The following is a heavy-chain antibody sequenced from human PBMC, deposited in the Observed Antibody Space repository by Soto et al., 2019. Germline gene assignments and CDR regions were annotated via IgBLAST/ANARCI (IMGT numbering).Heavy chain of an antibody. CDR2: IIPILGIA. CDR1: GGTFSSYT. Sequence: SVKVSCKASGGTFSSYTISWVRQAPGQGLEWMGRIIPILGIANYAQKFQGRVTITADKSTSTAYMELSSLRSEDTAVYYCARSDYDILTGYQYYFDYWGQGTLVTVS. CDR3: ARSDYDILTGYQYYFDY. J-gene: IGHJ4*02. D-gene: IGHD3-9*01. V-gene: IGHV1-69*02.